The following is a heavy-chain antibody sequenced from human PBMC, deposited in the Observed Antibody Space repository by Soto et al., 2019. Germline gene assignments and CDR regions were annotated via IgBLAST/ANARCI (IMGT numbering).Heavy chain of an antibody. CDR3: AKDPPEFGEYVWGSYRPSVAPY. CDR1: GDTFSSSA. V-gene: IGHV3-23*01. Sequence: GSLRLSCAASGDTFSSSAITWVCKAPGKGLERVSASSGNGGSRYYDDSVQDRLAIFSDNSTNTQYLQMKSLTTDAAAVYYCAKDPPEFGEYVWGSYRPSVAPYWGKGTLVPVSP. D-gene: IGHD3-16*02. J-gene: IGHJ4*02. CDR2: SSGNGGSR.